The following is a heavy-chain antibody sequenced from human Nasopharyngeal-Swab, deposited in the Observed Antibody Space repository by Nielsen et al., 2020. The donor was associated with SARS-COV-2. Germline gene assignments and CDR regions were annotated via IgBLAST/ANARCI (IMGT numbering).Heavy chain of an antibody. D-gene: IGHD3-10*01. CDR2: IYSGGST. V-gene: IGHV3-53*01. Sequence: VRPAPGKGLEWVSVIYSGGSTYYADSVKGRFTISRDNSKNTLYLQMNSLRAEDTAVYYCARDSGAYGSGEIDYWGQGTLVTVSS. J-gene: IGHJ4*02. CDR3: ARDSGAYGSGEIDY.